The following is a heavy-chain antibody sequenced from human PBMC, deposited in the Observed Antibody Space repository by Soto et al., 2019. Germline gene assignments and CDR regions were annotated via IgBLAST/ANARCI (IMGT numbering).Heavy chain of an antibody. D-gene: IGHD2-8*01. V-gene: IGHV3-23*01. CDR3: AKEDDAWTNGYFDL. Sequence: EVQLWESGGGLVQPGGTLRLSCAASGFTFSSYDMSWVRQAPGKGLEWVSAISGSGVGTCYAESVKGRFTISRDNSKNTLYVQMNSLRFEDTAIDYCAKEDDAWTNGYFDLWGQGTMVTGSS. J-gene: IGHJ3*01. CDR2: ISGSGVGT. CDR1: GFTFSSYD.